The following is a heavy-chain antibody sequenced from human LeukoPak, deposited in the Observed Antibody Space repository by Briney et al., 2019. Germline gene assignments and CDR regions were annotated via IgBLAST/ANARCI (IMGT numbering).Heavy chain of an antibody. CDR2: IFYSGTT. Sequence: ETLDLTCTVSGGPISSYYRSWIRQPPGKGLEWIGYIFYSGTTNYNPSLKSRVTISVDTSKNQFSLKLSSVTAADTAVYYCARRGYSSGWYYFDYWGQGTLVTVSS. CDR3: ARRGYSSGWYYFDY. D-gene: IGHD6-19*01. J-gene: IGHJ4*02. CDR1: GGPISSYY. V-gene: IGHV4-59*08.